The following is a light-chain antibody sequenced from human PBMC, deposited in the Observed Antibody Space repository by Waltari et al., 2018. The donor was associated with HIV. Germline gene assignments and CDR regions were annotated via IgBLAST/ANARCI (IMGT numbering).Light chain of an antibody. CDR3: QHYHSDPPT. V-gene: IGKV1-8*01. CDR1: QGISNS. CDR2: DAS. J-gene: IGKJ1*01. Sequence: IRMTQSPSSFSASIGDRVTITCRASQGISNSVAWYQQKPGAAPKLLIYDASVLQSGVPSRLSGGGSGSDFSLTISCLQSEDFETYYCQHYHSDPPTFGPGTRVEIK.